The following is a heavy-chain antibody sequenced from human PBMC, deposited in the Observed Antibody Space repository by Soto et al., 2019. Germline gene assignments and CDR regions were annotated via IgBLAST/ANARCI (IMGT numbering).Heavy chain of an antibody. J-gene: IGHJ3*02. CDR3: ARAGYYDSSGYDGFDI. CDR1: GYTFTTYY. CDR2: IDPRAGST. Sequence: QVQLVQSGAEVKKPGASVKVSCKASGYTFTTYYMHWIRQAPGQGLEWMGIIDPRAGSTTHAPKFQGRVTMTRDPSTSTVYMDLRSPRSEDTAVYYCARAGYYDSSGYDGFDIWGQGTMVTGSS. D-gene: IGHD3-22*01. V-gene: IGHV1-46*01.